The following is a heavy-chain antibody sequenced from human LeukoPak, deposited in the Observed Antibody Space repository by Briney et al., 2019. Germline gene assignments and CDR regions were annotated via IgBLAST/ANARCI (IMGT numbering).Heavy chain of an antibody. CDR3: ASQGPFITATRGLSFDY. V-gene: IGHV4-39*01. D-gene: IGHD4-11*01. CDR2: IYYSGST. CDR1: GGSISSSSYY. J-gene: IGHJ4*02. Sequence: SETLSLTCTVSGGSISSSSYYWGWIRQPPGKGLEWIGSIYYSGSTYYNPSLKSRVTISVDTSKNQFSLKLSSVTAADTAVYYCASQGPFITATRGLSFDYWGQGTLVTVSS.